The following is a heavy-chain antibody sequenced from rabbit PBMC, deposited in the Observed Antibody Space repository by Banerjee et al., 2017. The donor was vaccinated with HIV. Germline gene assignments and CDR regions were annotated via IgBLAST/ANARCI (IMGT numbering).Heavy chain of an antibody. D-gene: IGHD1-1*01. CDR3: ARDAGSSGYYFNL. CDR1: GFSFSSGYY. Sequence: QSLEESGGDLVKPGASLTLTCTASGFSFSSGYYVCWVRQAPGKGLEWIACVGAGSAGGTYYASWAKGRFTISKTSSTTVTLQMTSLTAADTATYFCARDAGSSGYYFNLWGQGTLVTVS. CDR2: VGAGSAGGT. V-gene: IGHV1S40*01. J-gene: IGHJ4*01.